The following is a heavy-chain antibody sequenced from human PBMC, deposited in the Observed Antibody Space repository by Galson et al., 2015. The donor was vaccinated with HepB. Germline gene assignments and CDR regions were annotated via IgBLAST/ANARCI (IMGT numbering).Heavy chain of an antibody. CDR2: ISPNGGGT. V-gene: IGHV1-2*02. CDR1: GYTFTGYY. J-gene: IGHJ4*02. D-gene: IGHD2-2*01. CDR3: ARDYCSSTSCYSFGY. Sequence: SVKVSCKASGYTFTGYYIHWVRQAPGQGLEWMGWISPNGGGTHYAQEFQGRVTMTRDTSISTAYMELSRLRSDDTAVYFCARDYCSSTSCYSFGYWGQGTLVTVSS.